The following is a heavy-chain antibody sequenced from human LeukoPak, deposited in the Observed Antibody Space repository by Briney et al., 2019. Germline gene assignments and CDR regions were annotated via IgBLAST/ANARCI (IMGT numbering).Heavy chain of an antibody. J-gene: IGHJ4*02. D-gene: IGHD6-13*01. CDR3: ARGRGDAGTGY. V-gene: IGHV4-39*01. CDR2: IYYSGST. Sequence: SETLSLTCTVSGGSISSSSYYWGWIRQPPGKGLEWIGSIYYSGSTYYNPSLKSRVTISVDTSKNQFSLKLSSVTAADTAVYYCARGRGDAGTGYWGQGTLVTVSS. CDR1: GGSISSSSYY.